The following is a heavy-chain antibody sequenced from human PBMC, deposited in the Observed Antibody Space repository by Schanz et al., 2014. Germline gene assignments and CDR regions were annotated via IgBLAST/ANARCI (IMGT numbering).Heavy chain of an antibody. Sequence: LQLVESGGGVVQPGGSLRLSCAASGFTLTSYALTWVRQAPGKGLEWVAGISGSGGSTDYADSVKGRFIIPRDNSKNTLYLQMNSLRAEDTAVYYCAKIRYDSSGYYLPYYGMDVWGQGTTVIVSS. CDR3: AKIRYDSSGYYLPYYGMDV. CDR1: GFTLTSYA. D-gene: IGHD3-22*01. CDR2: ISGSGGST. V-gene: IGHV3-23*04. J-gene: IGHJ6*02.